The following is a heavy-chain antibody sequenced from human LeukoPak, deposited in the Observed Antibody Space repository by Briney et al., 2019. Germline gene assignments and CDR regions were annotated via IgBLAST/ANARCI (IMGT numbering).Heavy chain of an antibody. CDR3: AKLVRLSILTGQSHDAFDI. D-gene: IGHD3-9*01. CDR2: ISYDGSNK. J-gene: IGHJ3*02. Sequence: GGSLRLSCAASGFTFSSYGMHWVRQAPGKGLEWVAVISYDGSNKYYADSVKGRFTISRDNSKNTLYLQMNSLRAEDTAVYYCAKLVRLSILTGQSHDAFDIWGQGTMVTVSS. CDR1: GFTFSSYG. V-gene: IGHV3-30*18.